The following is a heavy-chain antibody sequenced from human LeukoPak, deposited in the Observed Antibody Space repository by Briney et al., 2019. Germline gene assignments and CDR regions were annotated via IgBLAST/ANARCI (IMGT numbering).Heavy chain of an antibody. Sequence: PSETLSLTCTVSGGSISSYYWSWIRQPPGKGLEWIGYIYYSGSTNYNPSLKSRVTISVDTSNNQFSLKLSSVTAADTAVYYCARESSYYDSSGYQSHFDYWGQGTLVTVSS. CDR2: IYYSGST. V-gene: IGHV4-59*01. D-gene: IGHD3-22*01. CDR3: ARESSYYDSSGYQSHFDY. J-gene: IGHJ4*02. CDR1: GGSISSYY.